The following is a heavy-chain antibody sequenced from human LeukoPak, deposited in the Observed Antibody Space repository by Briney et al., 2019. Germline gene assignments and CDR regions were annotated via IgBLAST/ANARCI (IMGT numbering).Heavy chain of an antibody. CDR1: GGSISSGSYY. J-gene: IGHJ4*02. D-gene: IGHD5-24*01. CDR2: IYTSGST. Sequence: SETLSLTCTVSGGSISSGSYYWSWIRQPAGKGLEWIGRIYTSGSTNYNPSLKSRVTMSVDTSKNQFSLKLSSVTAADTAVYYCARSRGDGYNFYGYWGQGTLVTVSS. V-gene: IGHV4-61*02. CDR3: ARSRGDGYNFYGY.